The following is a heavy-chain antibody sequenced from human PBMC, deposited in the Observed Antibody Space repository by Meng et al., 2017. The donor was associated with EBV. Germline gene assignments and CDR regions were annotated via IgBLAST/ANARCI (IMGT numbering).Heavy chain of an antibody. CDR1: GYTLTNHR. CDR3: PRRLDFFDY. J-gene: IGHJ4*02. D-gene: IGHD3/OR15-3a*01. CDR2: SAAYKGNT. V-gene: IGHV1-18*01. Sequence: VHNPGASLYVACKASGYTLTNHRISWVLLAPEQGLWGLGWSAAYKGNTTYTQTLQARGTITTDTSTITAYIDLSGQTSTIAGLYYFPRRLDFFDYWGQGTLVTVSS.